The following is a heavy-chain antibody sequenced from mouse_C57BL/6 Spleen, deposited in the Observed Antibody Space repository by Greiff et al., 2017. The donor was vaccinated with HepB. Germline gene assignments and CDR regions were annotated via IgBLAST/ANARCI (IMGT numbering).Heavy chain of an antibody. Sequence: QVQLKQPGAELVKPGASVKLSCKASGYTFTSYWMHWVKQRPGRGLEWIGRIDPNSGGTKYNEKFKSKATLTVDKPSSTAYMQLSSLTSEDSAVYYCARSPFITPGVDYWGQGTTPTFSS. CDR3: ARSPFITPGVDY. CDR1: GYTFTSYW. J-gene: IGHJ2*01. D-gene: IGHD1-1*01. V-gene: IGHV1-72*01. CDR2: IDPNSGGT.